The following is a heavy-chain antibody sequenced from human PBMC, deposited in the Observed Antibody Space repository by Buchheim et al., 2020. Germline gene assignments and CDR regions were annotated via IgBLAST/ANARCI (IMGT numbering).Heavy chain of an antibody. CDR1: GGSFSGYY. CDR3: ARDTEKLYYDFWSGYYSGAQGRTSYGMDV. Sequence: QVQLQQWGAGLLKPSETLSLTCAVYGGSFSGYYWSWIRQPPGKGLEWIGEINHSGSTNYNPSLKSRVTISVDTSKNQFSLKLSSVTAADTAVYYCARDTEKLYYDFWSGYYSGAQGRTSYGMDVWGQGTT. J-gene: IGHJ6*02. CDR2: INHSGST. V-gene: IGHV4-34*01. D-gene: IGHD3-3*01.